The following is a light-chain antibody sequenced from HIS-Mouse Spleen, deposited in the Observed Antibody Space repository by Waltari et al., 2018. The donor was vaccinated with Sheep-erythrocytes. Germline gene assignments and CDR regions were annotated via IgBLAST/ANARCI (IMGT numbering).Light chain of an antibody. Sequence: QSALTQPPSASGSPGQSVTISCPGPSSDVGGYNYVSWYQQHPGKAPKLMIYEVSKRPSGVPDRFSGSKSGNTASLTVSGLQAEDEADYYCCSYAGSYTLVFGGGTKLTVL. J-gene: IGLJ2*01. CDR2: EVS. CDR3: CSYAGSYTLV. CDR1: SSDVGGYNY. V-gene: IGLV2-8*01.